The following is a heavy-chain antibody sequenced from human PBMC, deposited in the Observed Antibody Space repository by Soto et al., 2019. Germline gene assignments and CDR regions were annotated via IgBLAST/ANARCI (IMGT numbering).Heavy chain of an antibody. CDR2: IYSGGST. J-gene: IGHJ6*03. CDR1: GFTVSSNY. Sequence: PGGSLRLSCAASGFTVSSNYMSWVRQAPGKGLEWVSVIYSGGSTYYADSVKGRFTISRHNSKNTLYLQMNSLRAEDTAVYYCARLYMMSWRNRGTPYYYYMDVWGKVTTFTVAS. D-gene: IGHD7-27*01. CDR3: ARLYMMSWRNRGTPYYYYMDV. V-gene: IGHV3-53*04.